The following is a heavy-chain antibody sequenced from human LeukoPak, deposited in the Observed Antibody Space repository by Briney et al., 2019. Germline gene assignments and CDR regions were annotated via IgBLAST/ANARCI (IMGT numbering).Heavy chain of an antibody. Sequence: SETLSLTCSVSGGSISSHYWSWVRQPPGKGLEWIGYIYYSGSTKYNPSLKSRVTISVDTSKNQFSLKLSSVTAADTAVYYCARGGTTVTPGLLWFDPWGQGTLVTVSS. V-gene: IGHV4-59*11. CDR2: IYYSGST. CDR1: GGSISSHY. J-gene: IGHJ5*02. CDR3: ARGGTTVTPGLLWFDP. D-gene: IGHD4-17*01.